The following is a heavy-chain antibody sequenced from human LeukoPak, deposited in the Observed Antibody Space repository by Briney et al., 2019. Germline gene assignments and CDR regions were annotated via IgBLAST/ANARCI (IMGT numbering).Heavy chain of an antibody. CDR3: TRTKDIVVVPAAIRVYWYFDL. CDR1: GFTFSGSA. J-gene: IGHJ2*01. D-gene: IGHD2-2*01. CDR2: IRSKANSYAT. V-gene: IGHV3-73*01. Sequence: GGSLRLSCAASGFTFSGSAMHWVRQASGKGLEWVGRIRSKANSYATAYAASVKGRFTISRDDSKNTAYLQMNSLKTEDTAVYYCTRTKDIVVVPAAIRVYWYFDLWGRGTLVTASS.